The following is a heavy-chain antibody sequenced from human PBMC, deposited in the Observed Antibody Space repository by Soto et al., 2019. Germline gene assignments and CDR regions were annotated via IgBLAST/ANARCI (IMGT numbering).Heavy chain of an antibody. Sequence: PSETLSLTCTVSGGSISSSSYYWGWIRQPPGKGLEWIGSIYYSGSTYYNPSLKSRVTISVDTSKNQFSLKLSSVTAADTAVYYCASEGGYYDSKGHGMDVWGQGTTVTVS. D-gene: IGHD3-22*01. CDR3: ASEGGYYDSKGHGMDV. CDR2: IYYSGST. CDR1: GGSISSSSYY. V-gene: IGHV4-39*01. J-gene: IGHJ6*02.